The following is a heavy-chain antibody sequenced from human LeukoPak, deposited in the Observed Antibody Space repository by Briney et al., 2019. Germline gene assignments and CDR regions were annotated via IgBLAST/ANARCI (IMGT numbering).Heavy chain of an antibody. CDR3: ARESGYDSSGYYYGPPGY. V-gene: IGHV3-11*01. D-gene: IGHD3-22*01. J-gene: IGHJ4*02. Sequence: GGSLRLSCAASGFTFSDYYMSWLRQAPGKGLEWVSYISSSGSTIYYADSVKGRFTISRDNAKNSLYLQMNSLRAEDTAVYYCARESGYDSSGYYYGPPGYWGQGTLVTVSS. CDR2: ISSSGSTI. CDR1: GFTFSDYY.